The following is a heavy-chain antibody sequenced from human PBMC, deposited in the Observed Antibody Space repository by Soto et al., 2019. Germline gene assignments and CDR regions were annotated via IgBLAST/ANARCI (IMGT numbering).Heavy chain of an antibody. D-gene: IGHD3-3*01. J-gene: IGHJ6*02. CDR1: GFTFSSYA. Sequence: PGGSLRLSCAASGFTFSSYAMHWVRQAPGKGLEWVAVISHDGSNKYYADSVKGRFTISRDNSKNTLYLQMNSLRAEDTAVYYCARELTSYDFWGGKPNNYYYYYGMDVWGQGTTVTVS. CDR3: ARELTSYDFWGGKPNNYYYYYGMDV. CDR2: ISHDGSNK. V-gene: IGHV3-30-3*01.